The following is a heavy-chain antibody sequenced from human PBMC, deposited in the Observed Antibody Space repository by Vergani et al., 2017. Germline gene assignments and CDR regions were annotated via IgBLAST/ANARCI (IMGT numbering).Heavy chain of an antibody. CDR2: IIPILGIA. V-gene: IGHV1-69*02. J-gene: IGHJ6*02. CDR1: GGTFSSYT. CDR3: ARXSQQQLTQKPYYYYGMDV. Sequence: QVQLVQSGAEVKKPGSSVKVSCKASGGTFSSYTISWVRQAPGQGLEWMGRIIPILGIANYAQKFQGRVTITADKSTSTAYMELSSVRSEDTALYYWARXSQQQLTQKPYYYYGMDVWGQGTTVTVSS. D-gene: IGHD6-13*01.